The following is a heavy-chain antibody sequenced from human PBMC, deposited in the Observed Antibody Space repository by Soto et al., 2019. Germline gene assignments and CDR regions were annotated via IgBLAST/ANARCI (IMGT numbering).Heavy chain of an antibody. J-gene: IGHJ4*02. CDR1: GYTFTSYD. CDR3: ARERSFGADY. Sequence: QVQLVQSGAEVKKPGASVKVSCKASGYTFTSYDINWVRQATGQGREWMGWMNPNSGNTGYAQKFRARVTMTRNTSITTVYMELSSLRYEDTAVYYCARERSFGADYWGQGTLVTVSS. V-gene: IGHV1-8*01. D-gene: IGHD3-16*01. CDR2: MNPNSGNT.